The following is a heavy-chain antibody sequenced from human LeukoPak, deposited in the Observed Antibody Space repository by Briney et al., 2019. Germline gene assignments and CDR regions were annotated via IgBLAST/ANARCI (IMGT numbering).Heavy chain of an antibody. CDR2: ISGSGGST. Sequence: GGSLRLSCAASGFTFSSYAMHWVRQAPGKGLEWVSAISGSGGSTYYADSVKGRFTISRDNSKNTLYLQMNSLRAEDTAVYYCARTYDLNDAFDIWGQGTMVTVSS. D-gene: IGHD3-3*01. CDR3: ARTYDLNDAFDI. J-gene: IGHJ3*02. CDR1: GFTFSSYA. V-gene: IGHV3-23*01.